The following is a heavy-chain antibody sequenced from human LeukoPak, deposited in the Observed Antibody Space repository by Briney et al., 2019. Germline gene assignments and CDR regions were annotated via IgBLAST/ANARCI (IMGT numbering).Heavy chain of an antibody. CDR1: GGSISSGGYY. CDR2: IYYSGST. D-gene: IGHD6-19*01. J-gene: IGHJ4*02. Sequence: SQTLSLTCTVSGGSISSGGYYWSWIRQHPGKGLEWIGYIYYSGSTYYNPSLKSRVTISVDTSKNQFSLKLSSVTAADTAVYYCARIAVAGTGLVYWGQGTLVTASS. CDR3: ARIAVAGTGLVY. V-gene: IGHV4-31*03.